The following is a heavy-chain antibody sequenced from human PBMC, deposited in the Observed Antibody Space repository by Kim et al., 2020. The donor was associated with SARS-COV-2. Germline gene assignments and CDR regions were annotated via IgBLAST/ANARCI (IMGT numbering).Heavy chain of an antibody. CDR1: GGSISSYY. CDR3: ARVRGWLLDY. J-gene: IGHJ4*02. Sequence: SETLSLTCTVSGGSISSYYWSWIRQPPGKGLEWIGYIYYSGSTNYNPSLKSRVTISVDTSKNQFSLKLSSVTAADTAVYYCARVRGWLLDYWGQGTLVTVSS. V-gene: IGHV4-59*01. D-gene: IGHD5-12*01. CDR2: IYYSGST.